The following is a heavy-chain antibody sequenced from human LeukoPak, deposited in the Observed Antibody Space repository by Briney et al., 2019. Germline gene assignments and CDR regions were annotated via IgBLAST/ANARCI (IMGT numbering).Heavy chain of an antibody. V-gene: IGHV3-21*01. J-gene: IGHJ4*02. CDR2: ISSSSSYI. CDR1: GFTFSSYS. D-gene: IGHD1-1*01. CDR3: ARGTTGTTGRGDY. Sequence: GGSLRLSCAASGFTFSSYSMNWVRQAPGKGLEWVSSISSSSSYIYYADSVKGRFTISRDNAKNSLYLQMNSLRAEDTAVYYCARGTTGTTGRGDYWGQGTLVTASS.